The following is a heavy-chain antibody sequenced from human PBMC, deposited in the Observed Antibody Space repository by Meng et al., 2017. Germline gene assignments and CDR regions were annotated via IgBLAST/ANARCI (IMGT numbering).Heavy chain of an antibody. D-gene: IGHD3-22*01. CDR3: ARAGVGYYDSSGPYSY. J-gene: IGHJ4*02. CDR2: IYHSGST. CDR1: GGSIGSSNW. V-gene: IGHV4-4*02. Sequence: PPQDGGPGLVEPSGTLSLTCAVSGGSIGSSNWWSWVRQPPGKGLEWIGEIYHSGSTNYNPSLKSRVTISVDKSKNQFSLKLSSVTAADTAVYYCARAGVGYYDSSGPYSYWGQGTLVTVS.